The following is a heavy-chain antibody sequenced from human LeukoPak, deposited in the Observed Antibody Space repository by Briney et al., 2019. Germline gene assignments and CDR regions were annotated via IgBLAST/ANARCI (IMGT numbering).Heavy chain of an antibody. Sequence: GGSLRLSCAASGFTFSSYWMSWVRQAPGKGLEWVANIKQDGSEKYYVDSVKGRFTISRGNAKNSLYLQMNSLRAEDTAVYYCARGAYYYGSGSYYLDYWGQGTLVTVSS. CDR3: ARGAYYYGSGSYYLDY. CDR1: GFTFSSYW. CDR2: IKQDGSEK. V-gene: IGHV3-7*03. J-gene: IGHJ4*02. D-gene: IGHD3-10*01.